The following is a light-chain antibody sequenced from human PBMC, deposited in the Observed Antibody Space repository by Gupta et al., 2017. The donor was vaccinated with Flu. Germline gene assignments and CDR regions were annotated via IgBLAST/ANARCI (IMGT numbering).Light chain of an antibody. CDR3: SSYTSSSTYV. J-gene: IGLJ1*01. V-gene: IGLV2-14*01. CDR1: SSGVGAYNY. CDR2: EVS. Sequence: QSALTQPASVSGSPGQSITISCTLTSSGVGAYNYVSWYQQHPGKSPKLMIYEVSDRPSGVSNRFSGSKSGNTASLTISGLQAEDEADYYCSSYTSSSTYVFGTGTKVTV.